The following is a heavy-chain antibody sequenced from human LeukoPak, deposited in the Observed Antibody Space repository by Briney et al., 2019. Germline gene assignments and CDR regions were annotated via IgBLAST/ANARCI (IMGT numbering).Heavy chain of an antibody. J-gene: IGHJ4*02. D-gene: IGHD7-27*01. V-gene: IGHV3-48*01. CDR1: GFTFSSYS. Sequence: GGSLRLSCAASGFTFSSYSMNWVRQAPGKGLEWVSYISSSSSTKYYADSMKGRFTISRDNAKNSLYLQMNSLRAEDTALYYCAKDINWASFESWGQGTLVTVSS. CDR3: AKDINWASFES. CDR2: ISSSSSTK.